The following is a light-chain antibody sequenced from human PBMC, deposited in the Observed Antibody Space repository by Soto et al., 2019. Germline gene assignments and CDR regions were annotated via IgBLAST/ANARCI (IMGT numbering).Light chain of an antibody. Sequence: EIVMTQSPATLSVSPGERATLSCRASQSVGSNLAWYQQKPGQAPRLLIYGASSRAYGIPARFSGSGSGAEFTLTISSLQSEDFAVYYCQQSNIWPRTFGQGTKV. J-gene: IGKJ1*01. V-gene: IGKV3-15*01. CDR2: GAS. CDR1: QSVGSN. CDR3: QQSNIWPRT.